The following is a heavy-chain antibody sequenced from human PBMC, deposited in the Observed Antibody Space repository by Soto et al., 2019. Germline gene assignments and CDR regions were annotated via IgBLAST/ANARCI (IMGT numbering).Heavy chain of an antibody. CDR3: ASYPGSGSYYYYGMDV. Sequence: SVKVSCKASGCTFSSYAISWVRQAPGQGLEWMGGIIPIFGTANYAQKFQGRVTITADESTSTAYMELSSLRSEDTAVYYCASYPGSGSYYYYGMDVWGQGTTVTVSS. CDR2: IIPIFGTA. CDR1: GCTFSSYA. D-gene: IGHD3-10*01. J-gene: IGHJ6*02. V-gene: IGHV1-69*13.